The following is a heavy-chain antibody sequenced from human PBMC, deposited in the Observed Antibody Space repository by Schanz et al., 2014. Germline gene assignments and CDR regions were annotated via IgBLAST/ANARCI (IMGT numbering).Heavy chain of an antibody. Sequence: VQLLESGGGLVQPGGSLRLSCAASGFTFSSYAMSWIRQAPGKGLEWVSYVSSSSSYTHYADSVKGRFTISRDNAKNSLYLQMNSLRAEDTAVYYCARPPYDSSGYYPFDYWGQGTLVTVSS. CDR3: ARPPYDSSGYYPFDY. V-gene: IGHV3-11*03. CDR2: VSSSSSYT. CDR1: GFTFSSYA. J-gene: IGHJ4*02. D-gene: IGHD3-22*01.